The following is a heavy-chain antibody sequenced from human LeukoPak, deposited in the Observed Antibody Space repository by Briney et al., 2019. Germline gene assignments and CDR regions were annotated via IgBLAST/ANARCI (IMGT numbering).Heavy chain of an antibody. CDR1: GFTFSGYN. CDR3: ARERTFGGSDYSSDY. Sequence: GGSLRLSCAASGFTFSGYNMNWVRQAPGKGLEWVAFISTSGNTIYYADSVKGRFTISRDTAKSSLYLQMNSLRDEDTAVYYCARERTFGGSDYSSDYWGQGTLVTVSS. J-gene: IGHJ4*02. D-gene: IGHD1-26*01. V-gene: IGHV3-48*02. CDR2: ISTSGNTI.